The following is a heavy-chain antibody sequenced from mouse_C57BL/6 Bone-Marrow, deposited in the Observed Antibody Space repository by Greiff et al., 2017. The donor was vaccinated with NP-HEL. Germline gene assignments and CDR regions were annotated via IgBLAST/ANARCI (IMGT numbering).Heavy chain of an antibody. Sequence: VQLHQPGAELVKPGASVKLSCKASGYTFTSYWMHWVKQRPGRGLEWIGRIDPSSGGTKYNEKFKSKATLTVDKPSSTAYMQLSSLTSEDSAVYYCARRWTARATGYFDFWGTGTTVTVSS. J-gene: IGHJ1*03. CDR3: ARRWTARATGYFDF. V-gene: IGHV1-72*01. CDR2: IDPSSGGT. D-gene: IGHD3-2*01. CDR1: GYTFTSYW.